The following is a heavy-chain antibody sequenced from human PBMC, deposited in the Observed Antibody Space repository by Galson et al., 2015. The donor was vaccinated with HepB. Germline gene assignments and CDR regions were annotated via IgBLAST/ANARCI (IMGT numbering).Heavy chain of an antibody. CDR3: AGSGAYSGTYYAGMDV. J-gene: IGHJ6*02. V-gene: IGHV3-23*01. D-gene: IGHD1-26*01. CDR2: VSSRGERT. Sequence: SLRLSCAAPRFTFSSYAMSWVRLAPGKGLEWVSAVSSRGERTYYADSVRGRFAISRDNSRNTLYLHMTSLRAEDTAIYYCAGSGAYSGTYYAGMDVWGQGTTVTVSS. CDR1: RFTFSSYA.